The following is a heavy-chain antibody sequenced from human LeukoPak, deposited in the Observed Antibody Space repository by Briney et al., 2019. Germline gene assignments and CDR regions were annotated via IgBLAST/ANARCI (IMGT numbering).Heavy chain of an antibody. CDR2: ISAYNGNT. CDR3: ARGAGGYSYGHLYYYYYMDV. J-gene: IGHJ6*03. Sequence: ASVKVSCKASGYTFTSYGISWVRQAPGQGLEWMGWISAYNGNTNYAQKLQGRVTMTTDTSTSTAYMELRSLRSDDTAVYYCARGAGGYSYGHLYYYYYMDVWGKGTTVTVSS. V-gene: IGHV1-18*01. D-gene: IGHD5-18*01. CDR1: GYTFTSYG.